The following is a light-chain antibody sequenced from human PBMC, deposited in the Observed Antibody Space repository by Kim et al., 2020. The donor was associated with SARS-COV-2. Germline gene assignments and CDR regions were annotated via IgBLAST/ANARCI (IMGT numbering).Light chain of an antibody. J-gene: IGKJ2*01. CDR3: MQALETRNT. CDR1: QSLLHSNGYNY. CDR2: LGS. V-gene: IGKV2-28*01. Sequence: IVMTQSPLSLPVTPGEPASISCRSSQSLLHSNGYNYLDWYLQKPGQSPQLLIYLGSNRASGVPDRFSGSGSGTDFTLKISRVEAEDVGVYYCMQALETRNTFGQGTKLEI.